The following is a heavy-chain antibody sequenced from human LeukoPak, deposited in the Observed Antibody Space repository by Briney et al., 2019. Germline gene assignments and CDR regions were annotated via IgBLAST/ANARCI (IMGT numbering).Heavy chain of an antibody. CDR1: GFTFDDYG. V-gene: IGHV3-21*01. CDR3: ARRGYSDSSGYDY. CDR2: INGRSTDI. Sequence: GGSLRLSCAASGFTFDDYGMNWVRQAPGKGLEWVSSINGRSTDIYYADSVKGRFTISRDNAKNSLYLQMNSLRAEDTAIYYCARRGYSDSSGYDYWGQGTLVTVSS. J-gene: IGHJ4*02. D-gene: IGHD3-22*01.